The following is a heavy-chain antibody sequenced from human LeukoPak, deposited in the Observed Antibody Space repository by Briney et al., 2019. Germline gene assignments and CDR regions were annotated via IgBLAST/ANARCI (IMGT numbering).Heavy chain of an antibody. Sequence: ASVKVSCKASGYTFTSYDINWVRQATGQGLEWMGWMNPNSGNTGYAQKFQGRVTVTRNTSISTAYMELSSLRSEDTAVYYCARGTEWLRFWHYWGQGTLVTVSS. CDR2: MNPNSGNT. D-gene: IGHD5-12*01. J-gene: IGHJ4*02. CDR3: ARGTEWLRFWHY. CDR1: GYTFTSYD. V-gene: IGHV1-8*01.